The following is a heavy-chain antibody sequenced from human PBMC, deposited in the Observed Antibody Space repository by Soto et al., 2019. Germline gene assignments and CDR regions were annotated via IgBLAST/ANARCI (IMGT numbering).Heavy chain of an antibody. Sequence: SVKVSCKASGGTFSSYAISWVRQAPGQGLEWMGGIIPIFGTANYAQKFQGRVTITADESTSTAYMELSSLRSEDTAVYYCARDAQVGATGDWFDPWGQGTLATVSS. D-gene: IGHD1-26*01. CDR2: IIPIFGTA. J-gene: IGHJ5*02. V-gene: IGHV1-69*13. CDR3: ARDAQVGATGDWFDP. CDR1: GGTFSSYA.